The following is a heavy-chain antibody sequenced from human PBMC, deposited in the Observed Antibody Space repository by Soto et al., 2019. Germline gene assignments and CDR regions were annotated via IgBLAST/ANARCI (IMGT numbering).Heavy chain of an antibody. J-gene: IGHJ4*02. CDR1: GYTFTSYS. V-gene: IGHV1-3*04. CDR2: INTGYANT. Sequence: QVQLVQSGAEVRRPGASVKISCKASGYTFTSYSVHWLRQAPGHRLEWMGWINTGYANTKYSQTFQDRVSFTRDTSASSVYMELTSLTFEDTAVYFCARAGYSSRSPDPSNPWGVFDFWGQGTLVTVSS. CDR3: ARAGYSSRSPDPSNPWGVFDF. D-gene: IGHD6-13*01.